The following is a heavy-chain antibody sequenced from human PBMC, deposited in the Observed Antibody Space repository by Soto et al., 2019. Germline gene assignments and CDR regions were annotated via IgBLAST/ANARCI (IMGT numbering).Heavy chain of an antibody. CDR1: GGTFSSYT. CDR2: IIPILGIA. CDR3: ARDAGGIEYTGYPYYFGY. Sequence: YSLNVSCKASGGTFSSYTISCVRQAPGQGLEWMGRIIPILGIANYAQKFQGRVTITADKSTSTAYMELSSLRSEDTAVYYCARDAGGIEYTGYPYYFGYWGQGTLVTVSS. J-gene: IGHJ4*02. V-gene: IGHV1-69*04. D-gene: IGHD6-13*01.